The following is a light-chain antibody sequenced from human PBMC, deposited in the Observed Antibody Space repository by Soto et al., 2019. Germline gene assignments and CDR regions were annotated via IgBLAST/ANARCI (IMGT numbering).Light chain of an antibody. Sequence: EVVLPQYPSTLSLSPGERSTLSCISSQSVSNFLAWYQQKPGQAPRLLIYDASNRATGIPARFSGSGSGTDFTLTIRSLEPEDFAIYYCQQRANWPLTTFGHGTRLEIK. V-gene: IGKV3-11*01. CDR1: QSVSNF. CDR2: DAS. CDR3: QQRANWPLTT. J-gene: IGKJ5*01.